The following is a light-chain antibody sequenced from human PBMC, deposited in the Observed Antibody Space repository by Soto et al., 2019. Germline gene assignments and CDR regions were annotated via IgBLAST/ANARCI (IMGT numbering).Light chain of an antibody. J-gene: IGLJ1*01. CDR2: EVS. Sequence: QSELTQPASVSGSPGQSITISCTGTSSDVGNYKYVSWYQQHPGKAPKLMIYEVSNRPSGVSNRFSGSKSGNTASLTISGLQAEDETDYYCFSYTSSGTYVFGTGTKLTVL. V-gene: IGLV2-14*01. CDR3: FSYTSSGTYV. CDR1: SSDVGNYKY.